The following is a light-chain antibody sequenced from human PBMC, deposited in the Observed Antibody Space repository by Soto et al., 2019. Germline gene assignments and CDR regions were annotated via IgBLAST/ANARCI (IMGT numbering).Light chain of an antibody. CDR2: DAS. J-gene: IGKJ1*01. Sequence: EIVMTQSPATLSVSPGETTRLSCRASQSLRSSLAWYQQKPGQAPRLLIYDASTRATGIPARFSGSGSGTDFTLTISRLEPEDFAVYYCQQYGSSPRTFGQGTKVDIK. CDR1: QSLRSS. V-gene: IGKV3-15*01. CDR3: QQYGSSPRT.